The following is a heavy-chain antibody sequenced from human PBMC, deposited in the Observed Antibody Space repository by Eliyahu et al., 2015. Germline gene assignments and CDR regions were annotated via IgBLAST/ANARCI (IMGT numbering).Heavy chain of an antibody. CDR3: AREWASGSYYFY. CDR1: GGTFSTFT. J-gene: IGHJ4*02. Sequence: QVQLVQSGAEVKKPGSSVKVSCKASGGTFSTFTINWVRQAPGQGLEWVGGIIPLFGTANYAQKFQGRVTITADESTSTAYMELSSLRSEDTALYYCAREWASGSYYFYWGQGTLVTVSS. V-gene: IGHV1-69*01. D-gene: IGHD1-26*01. CDR2: IIPLFGTA.